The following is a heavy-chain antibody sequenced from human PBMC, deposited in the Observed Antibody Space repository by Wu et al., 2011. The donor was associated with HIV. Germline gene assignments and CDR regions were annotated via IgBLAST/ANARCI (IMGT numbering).Heavy chain of an antibody. CDR2: IVPVLGGS. Sequence: QVQLVQSGAEVREPGSSVKVSCQASGGTLRKYAFSWVRQAPGQGLEWVGGIVPVLGGSDYAQKFRGRFTITADESRTTVHMEMRSLRSEDTAVYFCARSGEAAAYYYYYMNVWGKGTTVTISS. D-gene: IGHD2-2*01. J-gene: IGHJ6*03. CDR3: ARSGEAAAYYYYYMNV. CDR1: GGTLRKYA. V-gene: IGHV1-69*11.